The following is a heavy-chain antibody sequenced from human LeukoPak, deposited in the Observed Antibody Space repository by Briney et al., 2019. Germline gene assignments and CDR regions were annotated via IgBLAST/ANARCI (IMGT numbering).Heavy chain of an antibody. D-gene: IGHD3-16*02. J-gene: IGHJ3*01. Sequence: SETLSLTCAVYGGSFSCYYWSWIRQPPGKGLEWIGEINHSGSTNYNPSLKSRVTISLDTSKNQVSLMVTSVSAADTAVYYCARTCYDHVSESFRHDAFDFWGQGTLITVSS. CDR3: ARTCYDHVSESFRHDAFDF. CDR1: GGSFSCYY. V-gene: IGHV4-34*01. CDR2: INHSGST.